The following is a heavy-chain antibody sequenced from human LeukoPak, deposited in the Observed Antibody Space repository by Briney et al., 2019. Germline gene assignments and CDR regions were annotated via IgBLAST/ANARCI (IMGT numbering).Heavy chain of an antibody. CDR3: AKEGFLEWSQIDY. CDR1: GFTFSNYW. D-gene: IGHD3-3*01. J-gene: IGHJ4*02. CDR2: ISGSGGST. V-gene: IGHV3-23*01. Sequence: GGSLRLSCAASGFTFSNYWMHWVRQAPGKGLVWVSAISGSGGSTYYADSVKGRFTISRDNSKNTLYLQMNSLRAEDTAVYYCAKEGFLEWSQIDYWGQGTLATVSS.